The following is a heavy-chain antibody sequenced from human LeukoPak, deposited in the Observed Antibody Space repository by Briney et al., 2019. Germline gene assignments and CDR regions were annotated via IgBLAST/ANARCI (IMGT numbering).Heavy chain of an antibody. Sequence: GGSLRLSCAASGFTFSSYSMNWVRQAPGKGLGWVSYISSSSSTIYTADSVKGRFTISRDNAKNSLYLQMNSLRAEDTAVYYCARDLDSSSSGFDYWGQGTLVTVSS. D-gene: IGHD6-6*01. CDR1: GFTFSSYS. J-gene: IGHJ4*02. V-gene: IGHV3-48*01. CDR3: ARDLDSSSSGFDY. CDR2: ISSSSSTI.